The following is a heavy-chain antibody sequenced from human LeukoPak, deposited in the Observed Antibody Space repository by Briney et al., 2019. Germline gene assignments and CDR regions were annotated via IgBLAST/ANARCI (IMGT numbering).Heavy chain of an antibody. V-gene: IGHV1-2*02. J-gene: IGHJ4*02. Sequence: ASVKVSCKASGGTFSSYAISWVRQAPGQGLEWMGWINPNSGATNSAQKFQGRVTMTRDTSISTAYMELSRLRSDDTAVYYCARDGNLDYWGQGTLVTVSS. CDR3: ARDGNLDY. CDR2: INPNSGAT. CDR1: GGTFSSYA.